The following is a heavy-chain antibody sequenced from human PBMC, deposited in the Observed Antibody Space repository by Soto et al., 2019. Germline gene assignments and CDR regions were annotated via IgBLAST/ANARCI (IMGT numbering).Heavy chain of an antibody. CDR2: ISGSGGTT. V-gene: IGHV3-23*01. CDR1: GFTFSTYG. CDR3: AKDDPTGPFDY. J-gene: IGHJ4*02. Sequence: EVQLLDSGGGLVQPGGSLRLSCAASGFTFSTYGMSWVRQAPGKGLEWVSHISGSGGTTYYADSVKGRFTISRDNSKNTLYLHMNSLRAEDTAVYYCAKDDPTGPFDYWGQGTLVTVSS.